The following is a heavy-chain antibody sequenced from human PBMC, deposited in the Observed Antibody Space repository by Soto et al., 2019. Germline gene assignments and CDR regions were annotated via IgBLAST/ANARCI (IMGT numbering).Heavy chain of an antibody. CDR1: GLIFRDHY. J-gene: IGHJ4*02. CDR3: ARTGIPYS. V-gene: IGHV3-72*01. Sequence: RGSLRLSCAASGLIFRDHYMDWGRQAPGKGLEWVGHIRNKANNYTTAYAASVEGRFTISRDDSKKSVFLHMNSLKTEDTAVYDGARTGIPYSWGRGTLVTGSS. D-gene: IGHD5-18*01. CDR2: IRNKANNYTT.